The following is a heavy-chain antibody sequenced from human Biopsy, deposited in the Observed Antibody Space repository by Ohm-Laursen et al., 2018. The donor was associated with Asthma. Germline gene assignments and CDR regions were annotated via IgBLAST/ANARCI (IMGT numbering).Heavy chain of an antibody. V-gene: IGHV3-30*18. CDR3: AKDVFPGWELRRGPDS. J-gene: IGHJ4*02. CDR1: GFTFSNYG. Sequence: SLRLSCTASGFTFSNYGMHWVRQAPGKGLDWVAVISFDGSNKNYTDSVKGRFTISRDNSRNTLHLQMDSLRAEDTAVYYCAKDVFPGWELRRGPDSWGQGTLVTVSS. CDR2: ISFDGSNK. D-gene: IGHD1-26*01.